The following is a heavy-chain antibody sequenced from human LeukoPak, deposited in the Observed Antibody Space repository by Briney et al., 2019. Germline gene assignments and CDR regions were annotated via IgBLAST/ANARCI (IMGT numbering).Heavy chain of an antibody. Sequence: SETLSLTCTVSGGSISSYYWSWIRQPPGKGLEWIGYIYYSGSTNYNPSLKSRVSISVDTSKNQFSLKLSSVTAADTAVYYCARHFSSRGGSFDYWGQGTLVTVSS. CDR1: GGSISSYY. V-gene: IGHV4-59*08. CDR2: IYYSGST. D-gene: IGHD3-10*01. CDR3: ARHFSSRGGSFDY. J-gene: IGHJ4*02.